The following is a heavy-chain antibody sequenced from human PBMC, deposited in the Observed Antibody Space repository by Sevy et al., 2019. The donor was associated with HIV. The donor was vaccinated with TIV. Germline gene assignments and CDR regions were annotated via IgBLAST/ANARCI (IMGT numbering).Heavy chain of an antibody. CDR3: ARERGTYYDTSGYPYLLEAGFDY. Sequence: GGSLRLSCVASGFPFNYYAMNWVRQAPGKGLEWILYINSDSDTMYYGDSVKGRFTISRDNAKNSLYLQMNSLRDEETAVYYGARERGTYYDTSGYPYLLEAGFDYWGQGTLVTVSS. CDR2: INSDSDTM. V-gene: IGHV3-48*02. D-gene: IGHD3-22*01. J-gene: IGHJ4*02. CDR1: GFPFNYYA.